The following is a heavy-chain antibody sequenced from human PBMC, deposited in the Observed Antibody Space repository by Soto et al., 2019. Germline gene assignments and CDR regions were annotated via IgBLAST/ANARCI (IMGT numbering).Heavy chain of an antibody. CDR3: AKDEPVLAYCGGDCYMGGV. CDR2: ISGSGVST. V-gene: IGHV3-23*01. D-gene: IGHD2-21*02. J-gene: IGHJ6*02. CDR1: GFTFSSYA. Sequence: GGSLRLSCAASGFTFSSYAMTWVRQAPGKGLEWVSAISGSGVSTYHAGSVKGRFTISRDNSKNTLYLQMNSLRAEDTAIYYCAKDEPVLAYCGGDCYMGGVWGQGTTVTVSS.